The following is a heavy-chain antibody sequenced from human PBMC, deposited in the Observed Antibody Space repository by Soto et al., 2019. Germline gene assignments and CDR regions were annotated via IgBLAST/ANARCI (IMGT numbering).Heavy chain of an antibody. D-gene: IGHD2-21*02. Sequence: QVQLVESGGGVVQPGRSLRLSCAASGFTFSSYGMHWVRQAPGKGLEWVAVIWYDGSNKYYADSVKGRFTISRDNSKNTLYLQMNSLRAEDTAVYYSARDSEHIVVVTAPDYWGQGTLVTVSS. CDR3: ARDSEHIVVVTAPDY. CDR1: GFTFSSYG. CDR2: IWYDGSNK. V-gene: IGHV3-33*01. J-gene: IGHJ4*02.